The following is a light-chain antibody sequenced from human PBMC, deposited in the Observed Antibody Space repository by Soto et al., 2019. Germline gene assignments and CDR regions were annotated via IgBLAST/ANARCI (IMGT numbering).Light chain of an antibody. CDR2: AAS. J-gene: IGKJ4*01. Sequence: AIRMTQSPSSFSASTGDRVTITCRASQGISSYLAWYQQKPGQAPKLLIYAASTLQSGVPSRFSGSGSGTDFTLTISCLQSEDFATYYCQQYYGEPLTFGGGTKVEIK. CDR1: QGISSY. V-gene: IGKV1-8*01. CDR3: QQYYGEPLT.